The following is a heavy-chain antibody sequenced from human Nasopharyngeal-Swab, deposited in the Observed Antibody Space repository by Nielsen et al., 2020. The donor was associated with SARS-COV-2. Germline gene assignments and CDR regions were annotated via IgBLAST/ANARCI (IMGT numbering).Heavy chain of an antibody. D-gene: IGHD3-3*01. V-gene: IGHV3-21*01. CDR3: ARDGLDYDFWSAYFMDV. CDR1: GFTFSTYN. CDR2: ISSSSTYI. Sequence: GESLKISCAASGFTFSTYNMNWVRQAPGKGLEWVSSISSSSTYIYYADSVKGRFTISRDNAKNSLFLQMNSLRAEDTALYYCARDGLDYDFWSAYFMDVWGQGTTVTVSS. J-gene: IGHJ6*02.